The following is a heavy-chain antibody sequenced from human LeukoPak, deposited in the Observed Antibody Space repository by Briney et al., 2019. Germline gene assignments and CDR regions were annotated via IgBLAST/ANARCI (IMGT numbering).Heavy chain of an antibody. CDR1: GGSISSGRYY. J-gene: IGHJ6*03. CDR3: ASVRVGATGTSVYYYYMDV. D-gene: IGHD1-26*01. Sequence: PSETLSLTCTVSGGSISSGRYYWTWIRQPAGKGLEWIGRIYTSGSTNYNPSLKSRVTISVDTSKNQFSLKLSSVTAADTAVYYCASVRVGATGTSVYYYYMDVWGKGTTVTVSS. V-gene: IGHV4-61*02. CDR2: IYTSGST.